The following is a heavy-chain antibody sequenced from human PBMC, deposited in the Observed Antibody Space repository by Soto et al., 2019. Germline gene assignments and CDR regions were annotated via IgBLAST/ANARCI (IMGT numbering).Heavy chain of an antibody. V-gene: IGHV3-7*03. CDR3: ARTGWPQSSYYFDY. J-gene: IGHJ4*02. D-gene: IGHD3-16*01. CDR1: GFRFSLFW. CDR2: INEDGSEK. Sequence: EVQLAESGGGLVQPGGSLRLSCAASGFRFSLFWMSWVHQTPGKGLEWVANINEDGSEKFFADSVKGRFTISRDNAKNSLSLQMNSLTADDTAVYYCARTGWPQSSYYFDYWGQGTLVTVSS.